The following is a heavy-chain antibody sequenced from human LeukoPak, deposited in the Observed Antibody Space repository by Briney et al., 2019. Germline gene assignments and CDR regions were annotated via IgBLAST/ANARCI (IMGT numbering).Heavy chain of an antibody. V-gene: IGHV3-43*02. CDR3: AKGAFSSSWGIEYFQH. D-gene: IGHD6-13*01. CDR1: GLPIGDFA. CDR2: ISGDGVST. Sequence: GGSLRLSCVASGLPIGDFAMHWVRQAPGKCLEFVSLISGDGVSTFYADSVKGRFTISRENSKYSLYLQMNSLRTEDTALYYCAKGAFSSSWGIEYFQHWGQGTLVTVSS. J-gene: IGHJ1*01.